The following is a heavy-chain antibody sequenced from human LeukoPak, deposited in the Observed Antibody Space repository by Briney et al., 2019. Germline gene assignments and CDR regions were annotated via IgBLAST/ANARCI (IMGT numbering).Heavy chain of an antibody. CDR2: IIPIFGTA. Sequence: ASVKVSCKASGGTFSSYAISWVRQAPGQGPEWMGGIIPIFGTANYAQKFQGRVTITADESTSTAYMELSSLRSEDTAVYYCARLQVPAKNWFDPWGQGTLVTVSS. J-gene: IGHJ5*02. D-gene: IGHD2-2*01. CDR3: ARLQVPAKNWFDP. CDR1: GGTFSSYA. V-gene: IGHV1-69*13.